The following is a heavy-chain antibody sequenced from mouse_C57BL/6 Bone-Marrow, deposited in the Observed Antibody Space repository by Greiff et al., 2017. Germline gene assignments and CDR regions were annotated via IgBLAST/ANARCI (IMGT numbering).Heavy chain of an antibody. CDR3: ARGRWLLPLFDY. D-gene: IGHD2-3*01. V-gene: IGHV5-17*01. CDR2: ISSGSSTI. Sequence: EVKLQESGGGLVKPGGSLKLSCAASGFTFSDYGMHWVRQAPEKGLEWVAYISSGSSTIYYADTVKGRITISRDNAKNTLFLQMTSLRSEDTAMYYCARGRWLLPLFDYWGQGTTLTVSS. J-gene: IGHJ2*01. CDR1: GFTFSDYG.